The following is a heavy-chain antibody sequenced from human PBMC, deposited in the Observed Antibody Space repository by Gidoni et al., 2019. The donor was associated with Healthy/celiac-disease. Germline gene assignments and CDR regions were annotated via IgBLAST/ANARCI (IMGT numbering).Heavy chain of an antibody. J-gene: IGHJ3*02. CDR2: IYYSGST. CDR1: GGSISSSSYY. CDR3: ASLRLRFVELGLDAFDI. D-gene: IGHD3-3*01. V-gene: IGHV4-39*01. Sequence: QLQLQESGPGLVKPSVTLSLTCTVAGGSISSSSYYWGWIRQPQGKGLEWMGSIYYSGSTYYNPSLKSRVTISLDTSKNQFSLKLSSVTAADTAVYYGASLRLRFVELGLDAFDIWGQGTMVTVSS.